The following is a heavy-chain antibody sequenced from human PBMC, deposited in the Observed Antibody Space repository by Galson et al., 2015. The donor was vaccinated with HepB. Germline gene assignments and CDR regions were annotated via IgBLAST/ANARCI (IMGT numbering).Heavy chain of an antibody. V-gene: IGHV3-23*01. Sequence: SLRLSCAASGFTFSSHALSWVRQAPGKGLEWVSGISGSGDRTYYADSVKGRFTISRDNSKNTLFLQMNSQRAEDTAIYYCGKVFRYSASGVDDWGQGTLVTVSS. CDR1: GFTFSSHA. J-gene: IGHJ4*02. CDR3: GKVFRYSASGVDD. D-gene: IGHD2-2*02. CDR2: ISGSGDRT.